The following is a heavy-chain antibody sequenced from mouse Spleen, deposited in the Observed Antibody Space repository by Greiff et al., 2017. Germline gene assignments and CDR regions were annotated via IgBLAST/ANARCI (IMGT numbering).Heavy chain of an antibody. CDR3: AKNGRGGNYVLDY. V-gene: IGHV2-5-1*01. D-gene: IGHD2-1*01. CDR2: IWRGGSI. CDR1: GFSLTSYG. J-gene: IGHJ2*01. Sequence: VQLVESGPSLVQPSQSLSITCTVSGFSLTSYGVHWVRQSPGKGLEWLGVIWRGGSIDYNAAFMSRLSITKDNSKSQVFFKMNSLQADDTAIYYCAKNGRGGNYVLDYWGQGTTLTVSS.